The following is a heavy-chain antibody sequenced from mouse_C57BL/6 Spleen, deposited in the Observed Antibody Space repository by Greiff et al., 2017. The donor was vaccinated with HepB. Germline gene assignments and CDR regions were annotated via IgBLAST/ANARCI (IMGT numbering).Heavy chain of an antibody. Sequence: VQVVESGAELVRPGASVTLSCKASGYTFTDYEMHWVKQTPVHGLEWIGAIDPETGGTAYNQKFKGKAILTADKSSSTAYMELRSLTSEDSAVYYCTRSGLLRGIWFAYWGQGTLVTVSA. D-gene: IGHD2-3*01. J-gene: IGHJ3*01. CDR2: IDPETGGT. CDR3: TRSGLLRGIWFAY. V-gene: IGHV1-15*01. CDR1: GYTFTDYE.